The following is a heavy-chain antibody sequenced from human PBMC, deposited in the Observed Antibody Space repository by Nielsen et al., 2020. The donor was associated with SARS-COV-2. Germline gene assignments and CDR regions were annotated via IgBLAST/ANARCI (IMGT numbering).Heavy chain of an antibody. D-gene: IGHD3-9*01. CDR3: ARGPISRYFDWLPILSGGDRYYYYVMDV. CDR2: INHSGST. Sequence: RQAPGKGLEWIGEINHSGSTNYNPSLKSRVTISVDTSKNQFSLKLSSVTAADTAVYYCARGPISRYFDWLPILSGGDRYYYYVMDVWGQGTTVTVSS. J-gene: IGHJ6*02. V-gene: IGHV4-34*01.